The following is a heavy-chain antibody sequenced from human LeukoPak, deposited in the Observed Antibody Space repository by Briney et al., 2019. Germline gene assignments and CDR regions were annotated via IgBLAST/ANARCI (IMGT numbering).Heavy chain of an antibody. J-gene: IGHJ4*02. CDR3: VRRDNAGWNYFDC. V-gene: IGHV4-59*08. Sequence: SETLSLTCTVSGGSINSHYWSWIRQSPGKGPEWIGDIYYSGSTKYNPSLKSRVTISVDTPKNHLSLRLTSVLAADTAIYYCVRRDNAGWNYFDCWGQGILVTVSS. D-gene: IGHD6-19*01. CDR2: IYYSGST. CDR1: GGSINSHY.